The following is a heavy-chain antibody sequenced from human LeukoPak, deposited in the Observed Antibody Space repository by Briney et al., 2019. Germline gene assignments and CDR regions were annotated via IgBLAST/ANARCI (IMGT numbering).Heavy chain of an antibody. CDR3: ARRAGTGTPVYFDY. CDR1: GGSVSNNH. CDR2: AYDSGIS. J-gene: IGHJ4*02. V-gene: IGHV4-59*02. Sequence: SETLSLTCTVSGGSVSNNHWSWIRQSTEKGLEWIGYAYDSGISNYNPSLESRVTLSVDTSKNQFSLRLTSVTAADTALYFCARRAGTGTPVYFDYWGQGVLVTVSS. D-gene: IGHD6-19*01.